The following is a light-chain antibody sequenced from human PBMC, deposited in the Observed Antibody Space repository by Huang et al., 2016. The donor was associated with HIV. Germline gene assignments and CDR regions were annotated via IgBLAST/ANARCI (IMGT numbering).Light chain of an antibody. V-gene: IGKV3-15*01. J-gene: IGKJ3*01. CDR1: QSVRSN. CDR3: QQYDNWPPFT. CDR2: DAS. Sequence: EIVMTQSPGTLSVSPGERATLSCRASQSVRSNLAWYQQKPGQAPRLLIYDASTRATGVPARFSGSGSGTQFTLSISSLQSEDFEVYYCQQYDNWPPFTFGPGTKVDIK.